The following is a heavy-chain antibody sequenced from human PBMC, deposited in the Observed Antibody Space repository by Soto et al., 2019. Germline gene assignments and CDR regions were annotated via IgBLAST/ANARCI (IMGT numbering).Heavy chain of an antibody. CDR1: GFTFTTYA. CDR3: AFSYHCDY. Sequence: ESGGGSVQPGGSLRLSCVASGFTFTTYAMSWVRQAPDKGLEWVSSVSRSGDETYYADSVKGRLTISRDNSKNTLYLQMNSLRGEDTAVYYCAFSYHCDYWGQGTLVTVSS. V-gene: IGHV3-23*01. J-gene: IGHJ4*02. CDR2: VSRSGDET.